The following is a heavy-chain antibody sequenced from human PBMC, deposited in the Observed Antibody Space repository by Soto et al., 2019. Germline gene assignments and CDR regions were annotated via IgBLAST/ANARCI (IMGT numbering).Heavy chain of an antibody. Sequence: ASVKVSCKASGYTFTSYGISWVRQAPGQRLEWMGWINPDNGNTKSSQKFQDRVIITRDTSASTAYMDLSSLRSEDTAVYNCARGIATGQLDPWGQGTLVTVSS. V-gene: IGHV1-3*01. CDR3: ARGIATGQLDP. CDR2: INPDNGNT. CDR1: GYTFTSYG. D-gene: IGHD2-15*01. J-gene: IGHJ5*02.